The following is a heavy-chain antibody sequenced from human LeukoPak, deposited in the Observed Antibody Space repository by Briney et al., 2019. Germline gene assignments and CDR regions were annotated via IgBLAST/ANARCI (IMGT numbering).Heavy chain of an antibody. CDR2: ISSSGSTI. J-gene: IGHJ4*02. Sequence: AKGVALSNNDDRGSRRTIKKKMEWLSYISSSGSTIYYADSVKGRFTISRDNAKNSLYLQMNSLRAEDTAVYYCARDRGIASDFDYWGQGTLVTVSS. V-gene: IGHV3-11*01. CDR3: ARDRGIASDFDY. D-gene: IGHD6-25*01. CDR1: GVALSNND.